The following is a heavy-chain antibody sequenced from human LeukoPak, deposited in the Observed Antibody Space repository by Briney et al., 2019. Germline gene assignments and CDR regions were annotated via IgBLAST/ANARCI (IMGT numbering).Heavy chain of an antibody. D-gene: IGHD3-22*01. V-gene: IGHV4-59*01. J-gene: IGHJ4*02. Sequence: NPSETLSLTCSVSGGSISGYYWSWIRQPPGKGLEWIGYIYYSGSTNYNPSLKSRVTISVDTSKNQFSLKLSSVTAADTAVYYCARVPDSGYYYYFDYWGQGTLVTVSS. CDR2: IYYSGST. CDR3: ARVPDSGYYYYFDY. CDR1: GGSISGYY.